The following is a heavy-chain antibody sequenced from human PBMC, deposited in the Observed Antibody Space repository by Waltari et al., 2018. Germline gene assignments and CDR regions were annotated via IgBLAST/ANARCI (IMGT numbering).Heavy chain of an antibody. CDR2: INRDGTA. CDR1: GGSFSGYF. D-gene: IGHD3-10*01. J-gene: IGHJ6*02. Sequence: QAQLHQWGAGLLKPSETLSLTCAVSGGSFSGYFWSWIRQSPGKGLEWIGEINRDGTANYNQSLKSRVGMSVDTIKSQISLSLSSVTAADAAVYYCARVGDYHGSGRFGLDVWGRGTRVTVSS. CDR3: ARVGDYHGSGRFGLDV. V-gene: IGHV4-34*01.